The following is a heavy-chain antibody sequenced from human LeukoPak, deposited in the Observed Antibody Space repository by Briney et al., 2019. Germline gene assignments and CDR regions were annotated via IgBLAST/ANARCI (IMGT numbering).Heavy chain of an antibody. CDR1: GGPISRGGYY. V-gene: IGHV4-31*03. CDR2: IYYTGSA. J-gene: IGHJ5*02. Sequence: PSETLSLTCTVSGGPISRGGYYWSWSRQHPGKGLEWIGCIYYTGSAYYNPSLKSRVTISVDTSKNQCSLKLSSVTAADTAVYYCARAAYCSSTSCYGWFEPMGQGTLVTASS. CDR3: ARAAYCSSTSCYGWFEP. D-gene: IGHD2-2*01.